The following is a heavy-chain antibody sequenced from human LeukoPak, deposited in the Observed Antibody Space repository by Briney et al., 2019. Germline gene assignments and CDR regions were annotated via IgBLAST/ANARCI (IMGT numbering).Heavy chain of an antibody. V-gene: IGHV1-69*05. CDR3: ARGEPDYTNWFDP. J-gene: IGHJ5*02. CDR2: IIPISGAS. CDR1: GGTFSSYA. Sequence: ASVKVSCKASGGTFSSYAISWVRQAPGQGLEWMGGIIPISGASNYAQKFQGRVTITTDESTSTAYMELSSLRSEDTAVYYCARGEPDYTNWFDPWGQGTLVTVSS. D-gene: IGHD4-11*01.